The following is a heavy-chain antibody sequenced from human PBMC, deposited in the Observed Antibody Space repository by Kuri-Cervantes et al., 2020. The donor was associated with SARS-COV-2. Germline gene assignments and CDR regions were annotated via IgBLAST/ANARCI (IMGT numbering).Heavy chain of an antibody. CDR1: GFTFSSYA. D-gene: IGHD3-3*01. V-gene: IGHV3-30-3*01. CDR3: ARDHQYYDFWSGYFGTEGNYYYYYMDV. Sequence: GGSLRLSCAASGFTFSSYAMHWVRQAPGKGLEWVAVISYDESNKYYADSVKGRFTISRDNSKNTLYLQMNSLRAEDTAVYYCARDHQYYDFWSGYFGTEGNYYYYYMDVWGKGTTVTVSS. J-gene: IGHJ6*03. CDR2: ISYDESNK.